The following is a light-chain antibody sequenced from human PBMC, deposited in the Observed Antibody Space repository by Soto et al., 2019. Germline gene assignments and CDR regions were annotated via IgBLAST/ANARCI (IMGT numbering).Light chain of an antibody. V-gene: IGKV1-5*03. CDR2: KAS. CDR3: QQYSSYSKT. J-gene: IGKJ1*01. CDR1: QSISSW. Sequence: DIQMTQSPSTLSASVGDRVTITCRASQSISSWLAWYQQKPGKAPKLLIYKASSLESGVPSRFSGGGSGTEFTLTISSLHPDDFATYYCQQYSSYSKTFGQGTKVEIK.